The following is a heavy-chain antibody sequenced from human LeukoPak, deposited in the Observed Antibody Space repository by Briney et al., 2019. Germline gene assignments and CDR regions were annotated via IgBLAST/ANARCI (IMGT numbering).Heavy chain of an antibody. Sequence: SETLSLTCTVSGGSISSYCWIWIRQPAGKGLEWIGHIYISGSTNYNPSLKSRVTMSVDTSKNQFSLKVNSVTAADTAVYYCARGNYDSTGYYYMGDTLDIWGQGTMVTVSS. CDR1: GGSISSYC. V-gene: IGHV4-4*07. CDR2: IYISGST. D-gene: IGHD3-22*01. J-gene: IGHJ3*02. CDR3: ARGNYDSTGYYYMGDTLDI.